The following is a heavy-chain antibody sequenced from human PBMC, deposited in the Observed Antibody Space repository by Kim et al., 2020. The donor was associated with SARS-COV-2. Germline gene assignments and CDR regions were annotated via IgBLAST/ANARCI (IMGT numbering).Heavy chain of an antibody. CDR1: GFTFSSYA. V-gene: IGHV3-23*01. J-gene: IGHJ4*02. CDR3: AKDSGAHPDYGERSGY. D-gene: IGHD4-17*01. Sequence: GGSLRLSCAASGFTFSSYAMSWVRQAPGKGLEWVSAISGSGGSTYYADSVKGRFTISRDNSKNTLYLQMNSLRAEDTAVYYCAKDSGAHPDYGERSGYWGQGTLVTVSS. CDR2: ISGSGGST.